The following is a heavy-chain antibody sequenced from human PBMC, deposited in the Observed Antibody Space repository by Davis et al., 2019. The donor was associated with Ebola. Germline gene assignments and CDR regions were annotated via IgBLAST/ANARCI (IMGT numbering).Heavy chain of an antibody. CDR2: IKPDGSEE. V-gene: IGHV3-7*01. J-gene: IGHJ4*02. CDR3: AKGEGGNWNFR. D-gene: IGHD1-7*01. Sequence: PGGSLRLSCEASGFTFSAYWMSWVRQAPGKGLECVANIKPDGSEEYYVDSVKGRFTISRDNAKMSLSLQMNSLRAEDTAVYYCAKGEGGNWNFRWGQGTLVTVSS. CDR1: GFTFSAYW.